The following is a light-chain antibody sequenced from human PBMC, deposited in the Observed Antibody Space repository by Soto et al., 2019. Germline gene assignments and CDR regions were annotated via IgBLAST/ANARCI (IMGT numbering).Light chain of an antibody. J-gene: IGKJ4*01. CDR2: AAS. CDR1: QGIRND. Sequence: AIQMTQSPSSLSASVGDRVTITCRASQGIRNDLGCYQQKPGKAPKLLMYAASSLQSGVPSRFSGSGSGTDFTLTISSLQPEDFATYYCLQDYNYPLTFGGGTKVEIK. CDR3: LQDYNYPLT. V-gene: IGKV1-6*01.